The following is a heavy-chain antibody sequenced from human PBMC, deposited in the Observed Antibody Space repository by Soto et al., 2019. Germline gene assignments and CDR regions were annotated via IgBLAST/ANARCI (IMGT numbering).Heavy chain of an antibody. D-gene: IGHD4-17*01. CDR1: GGSVSSGSYY. CDR3: AGVPLTTVVTFDY. J-gene: IGHJ4*02. Sequence: SETLSLTCTVSGGSVSSGSYYWSWIRQPPGKGLEWIGYIYYSGSTNYNPSLKSRVTISVDTSKNQFSLKLSSVTAADTAVYYCAGVPLTTVVTFDYWGPGTLVTVSS. CDR2: IYYSGST. V-gene: IGHV4-61*01.